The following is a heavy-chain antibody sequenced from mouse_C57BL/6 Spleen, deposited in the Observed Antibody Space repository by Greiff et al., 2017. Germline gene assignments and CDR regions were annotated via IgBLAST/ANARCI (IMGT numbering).Heavy chain of an antibody. CDR3: SRNSKAWFAY. CDR2: ISGGGGNT. Sequence: EVQVVESGGGLVKPGGSLKLSCAASGFTFSSYTMSWVSQTPEQRLEWVASISGGGGNTYYPDSVKGRFTISTDNAKNTLYLQMSRLRSEDTALYYYSRNSKAWFAYWGQGTLVTVSA. V-gene: IGHV5-9*01. J-gene: IGHJ3*01. CDR1: GFTFSSYT. D-gene: IGHD1-3*01.